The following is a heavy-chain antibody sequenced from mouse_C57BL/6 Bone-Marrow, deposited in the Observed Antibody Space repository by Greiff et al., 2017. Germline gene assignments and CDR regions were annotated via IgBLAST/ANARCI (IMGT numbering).Heavy chain of an antibody. V-gene: IGHV1-59*01. CDR2: IDPSDSYP. Sequence: QVQLKQPGAELVRPGTSVKLSCKASGYTFTSYWMHWVKQRPGQGLEWIGVIDPSDSYPNYNQKFKGKATWTVDTSSSTAYMQHSSLTSEVSVVYYCAREGYDYDGVYAMDYWGQGTSVTVSS. CDR3: AREGYDYDGVYAMDY. J-gene: IGHJ4*01. CDR1: GYTFTSYW. D-gene: IGHD2-4*01.